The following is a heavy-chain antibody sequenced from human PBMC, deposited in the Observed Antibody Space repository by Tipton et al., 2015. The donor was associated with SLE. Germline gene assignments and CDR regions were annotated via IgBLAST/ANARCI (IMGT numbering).Heavy chain of an antibody. CDR1: GYTFTVFD. CDR2: ISTLSGNT. V-gene: IGHV1-18*01. D-gene: IGHD2-21*02. J-gene: IGHJ5*02. Sequence: QSGPEVKKPGASVKVSCQASGYTFTVFDIVWVRQAPGQGLEWMGWISTLSGNTDYAQNLQGRVTMTTDTSTNTAFLELRSLRSDDTAIYFCARVECTGSSCYSLSWFDPWGQGTQVTVSS. CDR3: ARVECTGSSCYSLSWFDP.